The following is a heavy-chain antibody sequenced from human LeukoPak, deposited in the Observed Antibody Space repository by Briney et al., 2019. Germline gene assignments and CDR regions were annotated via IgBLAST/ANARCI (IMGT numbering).Heavy chain of an antibody. Sequence: SETLSLTCAVYGGSFSGYYWSWIRQPPGKGLEWIGEINHSGSTNYNPSLKSRVTISVDTSKNQFSLKLSSVTAADTAVYYCARGPSGSYHYWGQGTLVTVSS. CDR1: GGSFSGYY. J-gene: IGHJ4*02. V-gene: IGHV4-34*01. D-gene: IGHD1-26*01. CDR3: ARGPSGSYHY. CDR2: INHSGST.